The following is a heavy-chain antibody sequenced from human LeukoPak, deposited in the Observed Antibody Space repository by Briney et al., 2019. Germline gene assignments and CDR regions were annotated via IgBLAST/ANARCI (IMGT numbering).Heavy chain of an antibody. D-gene: IGHD3-22*01. J-gene: IGHJ4*02. Sequence: SGGSLRLSCVASGFTFSDFYMSWIRQTPGKGLEWVSYISSTGGTTYYADSVKGRFTISGDNAKNSLYLQMNSLRAGDTAVYYCARDFHEYYYDSSAFDYWGQGTLVTVSS. CDR1: GFTFSDFY. CDR2: ISSTGGTT. V-gene: IGHV3-11*04. CDR3: ARDFHEYYYDSSAFDY.